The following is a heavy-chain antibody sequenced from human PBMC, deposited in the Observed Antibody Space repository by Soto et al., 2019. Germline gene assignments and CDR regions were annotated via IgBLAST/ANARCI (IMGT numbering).Heavy chain of an antibody. CDR3: AKEVIAAHYYYYYGIDV. V-gene: IGHV3-30*18. D-gene: IGHD6-6*01. J-gene: IGHJ6*02. Sequence: GGSLRLSCAASGFTFSSYGMHWVRQAPGKGLEWVAVISYDGSNKYYADSVKGRFTISRDNSKNTLYLQMNSLGAEDTAVYYCAKEVIAAHYYYYYGIDVWGQGTTVTVSS. CDR2: ISYDGSNK. CDR1: GFTFSSYG.